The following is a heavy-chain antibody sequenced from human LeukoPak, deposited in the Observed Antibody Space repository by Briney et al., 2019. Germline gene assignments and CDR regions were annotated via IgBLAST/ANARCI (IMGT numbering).Heavy chain of an antibody. Sequence: ASVKVSCKASGYTFTSYGISWVRQAPGQGLEWMGIINPSAGITTHAQKFQGRVTMTSDTSTSTAYMELSSLRSEDTAVYYCACQGLDYGDYAPFDYWGQGTLVTVSS. V-gene: IGHV1-46*01. D-gene: IGHD4-17*01. CDR1: GYTFTSYG. J-gene: IGHJ4*02. CDR2: INPSAGIT. CDR3: ACQGLDYGDYAPFDY.